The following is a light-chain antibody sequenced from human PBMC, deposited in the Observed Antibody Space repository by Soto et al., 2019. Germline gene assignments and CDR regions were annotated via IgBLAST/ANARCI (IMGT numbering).Light chain of an antibody. CDR3: QQYDTYPWT. J-gene: IGKJ1*01. CDR1: QNINSW. Sequence: DIQMTQFPSTLSASVGDRVTITCRASQNINSWLVWYQQKPGKAPNVLIYKASSLEGGVPSRFTGSGSGTEFTFTISSLQPDDFAVYYCQQYDTYPWTFGQGTNVEIK. V-gene: IGKV1-5*03. CDR2: KAS.